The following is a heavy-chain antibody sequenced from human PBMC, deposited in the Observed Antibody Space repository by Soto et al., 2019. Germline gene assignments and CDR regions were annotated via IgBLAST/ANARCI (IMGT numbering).Heavy chain of an antibody. D-gene: IGHD3-10*01. V-gene: IGHV1-18*01. Sequence: QVQLVQSGAEVKKPGASVKVSCKTSGYTFSSIGISWVRQAPGQGLEWMGWISPHKDNTYYAQRIQGRVTMTTDTSTSTAYMELRSLRTDDTAVYFCARDLDGSGSYYTKYWGQGTLVTVSS. CDR3: ARDLDGSGSYYTKY. CDR1: GYTFSSIG. J-gene: IGHJ4*02. CDR2: ISPHKDNT.